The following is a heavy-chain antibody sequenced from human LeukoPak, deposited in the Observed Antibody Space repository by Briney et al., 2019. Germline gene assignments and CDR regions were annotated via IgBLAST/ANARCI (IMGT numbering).Heavy chain of an antibody. D-gene: IGHD3-16*01. CDR3: ARDYTLQGWFDP. CDR1: GYTFTGYY. Sequence: SVKVSCKASGYTFTGYYMHWVRQAPGQGLEWMGWINPNSGGTNYAQKFQGRVTMTRDTSISTAYMELSRLRSDDTAVYYCARDYTLQGWFDPWGQGTLVTVSS. V-gene: IGHV1-2*02. CDR2: INPNSGGT. J-gene: IGHJ5*02.